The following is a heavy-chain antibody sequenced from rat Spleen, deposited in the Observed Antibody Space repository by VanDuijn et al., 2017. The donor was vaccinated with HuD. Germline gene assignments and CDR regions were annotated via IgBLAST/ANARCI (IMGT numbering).Heavy chain of an antibody. J-gene: IGHJ1*01. CDR1: GLSFSNYD. Sequence: EVQLVESGGGLVQPGNSLKLSCAASGLSFSNYDMAWVRQAPTKGLEWVATISYDGSSTYYRDSVKGRFTVSRDNAKSTLYLQMDSLRSEDTATHYCTRHAYYDGYYHWYFDFWGPGTMVTVSS. CDR3: TRHAYYDGYYHWYFDF. V-gene: IGHV5-7*01. CDR2: ISYDGSST. D-gene: IGHD1-12*03.